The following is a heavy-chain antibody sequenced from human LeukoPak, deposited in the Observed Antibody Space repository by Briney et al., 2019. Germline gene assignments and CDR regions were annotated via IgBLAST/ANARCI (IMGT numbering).Heavy chain of an antibody. CDR1: GDSVSSNSAA. D-gene: IGHD6-19*01. J-gene: IGHJ4*02. CDR3: ARDLGGGIAVAGIERAYYFDY. CDR2: TYYRSKWYN. Sequence: SQTLSLTCAISGDSVSSNSAAWNWIRQSPSRGPEWLGRTYYRSKWYNDYAVSVKSRITINPDTSKNQFSLQQNSVTPEDTAVYYCARDLGGGIAVAGIERAYYFDYWGQGTLVTVSS. V-gene: IGHV6-1*01.